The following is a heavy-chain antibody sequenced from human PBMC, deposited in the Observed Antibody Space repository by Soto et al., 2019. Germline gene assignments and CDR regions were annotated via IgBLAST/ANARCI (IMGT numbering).Heavy chain of an antibody. J-gene: IGHJ4*02. D-gene: IGHD6-13*01. V-gene: IGHV3-23*01. CDR3: AKRPLTAAGFDY. CDR1: GFTFSNFA. CDR2: ITGSGGGT. Sequence: EVQLLESGGGLVQPGGSLRLSCAASGFTFSNFALTWVRQAPGKGLEGVQVITGSGGGTYFVDSVKGRFTISRDNSKNTVYLQMNSLRAEDTAVYYCAKRPLTAAGFDYWGQGTLVTVSS.